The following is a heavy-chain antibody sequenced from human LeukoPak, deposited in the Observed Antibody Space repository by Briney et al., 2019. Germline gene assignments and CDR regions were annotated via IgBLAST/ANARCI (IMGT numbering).Heavy chain of an antibody. CDR1: GDSISSSSYY. D-gene: IGHD4-11*01. V-gene: IGHV4-39*01. CDR2: IYYSGST. J-gene: IGHJ4*02. Sequence: SETLSLTCTVSGDSISSSSYYWGWIRQPPGKGLEWVGSIYYSGSTYYNPSLKSRVTISVDTSKNQFSLKLSSVTAADSAVYYCARTAYSNYVIDYWGQGTLVTVSS. CDR3: ARTAYSNYVIDY.